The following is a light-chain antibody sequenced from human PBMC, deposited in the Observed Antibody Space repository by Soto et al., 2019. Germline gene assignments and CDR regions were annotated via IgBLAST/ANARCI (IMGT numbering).Light chain of an antibody. CDR1: QDISNY. V-gene: IGKV1-33*01. J-gene: IGKJ1*01. Sequence: DLQMTQSPSSLSASVGDRVTITCQASQDISNYLNWYQQKPGKAPKLLIYDASNLETGVPSRFSGSGSGTDFTFTISSLQPEDIATYYCQQYDNLLQGTSFGQGTKVEIK. CDR2: DAS. CDR3: QQYDNLLQGTS.